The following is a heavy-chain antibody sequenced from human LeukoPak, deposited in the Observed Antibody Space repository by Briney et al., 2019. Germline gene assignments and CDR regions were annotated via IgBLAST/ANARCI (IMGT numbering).Heavy chain of an antibody. D-gene: IGHD1-1*01. J-gene: IGHJ5*02. CDR1: GGSMNPYY. CDR2: ISHTGST. Sequence: SETLSLTCTVSGGSMNPYYWHWIRQPPGKGLEWIGYISHTGSTNYSPSLNSRGAISLDASKKEFSLRLSSVTAADTALYYCARDSLRIQSGTTPWGQGTLVTVSS. CDR3: ARDSLRIQSGTTP. V-gene: IGHV4-59*12.